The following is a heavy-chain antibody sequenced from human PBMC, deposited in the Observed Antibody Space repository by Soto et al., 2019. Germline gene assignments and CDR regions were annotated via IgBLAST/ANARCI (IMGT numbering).Heavy chain of an antibody. D-gene: IGHD2-21*02. V-gene: IGHV4-39*01. CDR2: IYYSGST. CDR1: GGSINSSSYY. CDR3: ARLGGYYQAFDQ. J-gene: IGHJ4*02. Sequence: SETLALTCTVSGGSINSSSYYWGWIRQPPGKGLEWIGSIYYSGSTYYNPSLKSRVTISVDTSRNQFSLKLNSVTAADTAVYYCARLGGYYQAFDQWGQGSLVTVSS.